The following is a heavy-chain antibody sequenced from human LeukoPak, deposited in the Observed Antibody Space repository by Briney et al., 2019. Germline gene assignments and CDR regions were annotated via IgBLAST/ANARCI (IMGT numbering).Heavy chain of an antibody. CDR1: GGSISTSC. D-gene: IGHD3-22*01. Sequence: PSETLSLTCTVSGGSISTSCWTWIRQPPGKGLEWSGYIYNSGGTAYNPSLKSRVTILGDTSENQFSLKLRSVTAADTAVYYCARVRYDSSGRTLRFDSWGQGTLVTVSS. V-gene: IGHV4-59*01. CDR3: ARVRYDSSGRTLRFDS. J-gene: IGHJ4*02. CDR2: IYNSGGT.